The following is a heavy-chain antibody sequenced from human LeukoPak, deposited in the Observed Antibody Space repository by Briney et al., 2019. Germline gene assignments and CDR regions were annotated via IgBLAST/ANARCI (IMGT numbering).Heavy chain of an antibody. CDR3: ARENDRYGRIDY. J-gene: IGHJ4*02. D-gene: IGHD5-18*01. Sequence: SETLSLTCTVSGGSISSYYWSWVRQPPGKGLEWIGYVSYSGSTDYNPSLKSRVIISTDTSKNQFSLRLSSVIAADTAVYYCARENDRYGRIDYWGQGTQVTVSS. V-gene: IGHV4-59*01. CDR2: VSYSGST. CDR1: GGSISSYY.